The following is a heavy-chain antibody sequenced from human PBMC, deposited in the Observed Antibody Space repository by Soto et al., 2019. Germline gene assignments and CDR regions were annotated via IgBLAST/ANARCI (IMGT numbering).Heavy chain of an antibody. CDR3: TRGEQLWFPYYGMDV. D-gene: IGHD5-18*01. J-gene: IGHJ6*02. Sequence: GGSLRLSCAASGFTFSNAWMNWVRQAPGKGLEWVGRIKSKAYGGTTEYAASVKGRFTISRDDSKSIAYLQMNSLKTEDTAVYYCTRGEQLWFPYYGMDVWGQGTTVTVSS. CDR1: GFTFSNAW. CDR2: IKSKAYGGTT. V-gene: IGHV3-15*07.